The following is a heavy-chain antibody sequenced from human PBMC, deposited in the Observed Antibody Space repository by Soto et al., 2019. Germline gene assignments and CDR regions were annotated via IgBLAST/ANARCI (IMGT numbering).Heavy chain of an antibody. Sequence: SETLSLTCTVSGGSISSYYWSWIRQPPGKGLEWIGYIYYSGSTNYNPSLKSRVTISVDTSKNQFSLKLSSVTAADTAVYYCARDRSGYDNARWTYYFDYWGQGTLVTVSS. D-gene: IGHD5-12*01. CDR2: IYYSGST. J-gene: IGHJ4*02. CDR1: GGSISSYY. V-gene: IGHV4-59*01. CDR3: ARDRSGYDNARWTYYFDY.